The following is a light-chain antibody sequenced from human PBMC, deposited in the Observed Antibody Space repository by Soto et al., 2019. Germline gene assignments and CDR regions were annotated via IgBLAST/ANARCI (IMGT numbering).Light chain of an antibody. J-gene: IGKJ5*01. Sequence: DIQMTQSPSFLSSSIGDRATITCRASQSISNYLTWYQQKPGKAPTLLIFAASRLQSGVPSRFSGSASGTNFTLTISSLQPEDCASYCCQQSYSAPITFGQGTRLEIK. CDR2: AAS. CDR3: QQSYSAPIT. V-gene: IGKV1-39*01. CDR1: QSISNY.